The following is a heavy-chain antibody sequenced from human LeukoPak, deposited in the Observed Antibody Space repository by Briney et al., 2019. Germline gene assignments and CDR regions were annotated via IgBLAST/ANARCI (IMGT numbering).Heavy chain of an antibody. CDR3: AKDFTGYSYGYDY. D-gene: IGHD5-18*01. Sequence: PGGSLRLSCAASGFTFSSYAMSWVRQAPGEGLEWVSAISGSGGSTYYADSVKGRFTISRDNSKNTLYLQMNSLRAEDTAVYYCAKDFTGYSYGYDYWGQGTLVTVSS. V-gene: IGHV3-23*01. J-gene: IGHJ4*02. CDR1: GFTFSSYA. CDR2: ISGSGGST.